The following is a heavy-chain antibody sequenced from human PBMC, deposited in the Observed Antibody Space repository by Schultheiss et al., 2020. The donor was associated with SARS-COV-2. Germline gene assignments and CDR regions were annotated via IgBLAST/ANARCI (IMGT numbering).Heavy chain of an antibody. V-gene: IGHV3-21*04. Sequence: GESLKISCAASGFTFSSYSMNWVRQAPGKGLEWVSSISSSSSYIYYADSVKGRFTISRDNSKNTLYLQMNSLRAEDTAVYYCASLGGRKVPDAFDIWGQGTMVTVSS. D-gene: IGHD1-26*01. CDR2: ISSSSSYI. J-gene: IGHJ3*02. CDR3: ASLGGRKVPDAFDI. CDR1: GFTFSSYS.